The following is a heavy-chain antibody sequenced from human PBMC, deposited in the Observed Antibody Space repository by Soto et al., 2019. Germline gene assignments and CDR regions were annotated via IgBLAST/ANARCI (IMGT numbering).Heavy chain of an antibody. Sequence: GASLKISCKGSGYSFTSYWIGWVRQMRGKGLEWMGIIYPGDSDTRYSPSFQGQVTIPADKSISTAYLQWSSLKASDTAMYYCATLGYCSSTSCQSYYYGMDVWGQGTTVTVSS. V-gene: IGHV5-51*01. CDR1: GYSFTSYW. CDR2: IYPGDSDT. CDR3: ATLGYCSSTSCQSYYYGMDV. J-gene: IGHJ6*02. D-gene: IGHD2-2*01.